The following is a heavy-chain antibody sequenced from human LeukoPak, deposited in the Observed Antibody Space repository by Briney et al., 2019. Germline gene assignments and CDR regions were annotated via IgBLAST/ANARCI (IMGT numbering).Heavy chain of an antibody. Sequence: PSETLSLTCTVSGGSINSSNYYWGWIRQPPGKGLEWIGGMYFIGSTYYNPSLKSRVTISVDTSKNQFSLNLSSVTAADTAVYYCSRLGCSSTNCYGRSAFDIWGQGTMVTVSS. CDR1: GGSINSSNYY. V-gene: IGHV4-39*01. D-gene: IGHD2-2*01. CDR2: MYFIGST. J-gene: IGHJ3*02. CDR3: SRLGCSSTNCYGRSAFDI.